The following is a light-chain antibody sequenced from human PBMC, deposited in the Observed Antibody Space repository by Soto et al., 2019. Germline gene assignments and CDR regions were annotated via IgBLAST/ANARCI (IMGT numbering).Light chain of an antibody. J-gene: IGKJ4*01. CDR3: HQANSFPLT. CDR1: QGISTW. CDR2: VAS. V-gene: IGKV1-12*01. Sequence: DIQMTQSPSSVSASVGDRVTITCRASQGISTWLAWYQHKPGKAPNLLIYVASTLQSGVPSRSSGSGSGTDFTLTISSLQPEDFATYYCHQANSFPLTFGGGTKVEIK.